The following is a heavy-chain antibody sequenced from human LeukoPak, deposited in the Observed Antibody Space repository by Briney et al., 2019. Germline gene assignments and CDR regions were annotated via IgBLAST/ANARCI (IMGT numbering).Heavy chain of an antibody. CDR2: IIPIFGTA. Sequence: ASVKVSCKASGGTFSSYAISWVRQAPGQGLEWMGGIIPIFGTANYAQKFQGRVTITADESTSTAYMELSSLRSEDTAVYYCATPIMDSGGWYAAFDYWGQGTLVTVSS. CDR3: ATPIMDSGGWYAAFDY. J-gene: IGHJ4*02. CDR1: GGTFSSYA. V-gene: IGHV1-69*13. D-gene: IGHD6-19*01.